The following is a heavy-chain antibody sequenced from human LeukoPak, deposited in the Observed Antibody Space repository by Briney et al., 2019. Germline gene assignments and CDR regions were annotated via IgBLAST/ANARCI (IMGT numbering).Heavy chain of an antibody. V-gene: IGHV4-59*01. CDR3: ARLLDYDNSGDPDTFDI. CDR2: IYYNGRT. J-gene: IGHJ3*02. CDR1: GGSFINYY. D-gene: IGHD3-22*01. Sequence: SETLSLTCTVSGGSFINYYWTWIRQTPVKGLEWIAFIYYNGRTRYNPSFQSRVTISLDTSKNHFTLQVRSVTAADTAVYFCARLLDYDNSGDPDTFDIRGEGTTMSVSS.